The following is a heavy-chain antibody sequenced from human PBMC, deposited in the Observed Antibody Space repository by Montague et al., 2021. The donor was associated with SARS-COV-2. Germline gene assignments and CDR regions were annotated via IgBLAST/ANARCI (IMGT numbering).Heavy chain of an antibody. Sequence: SETLSLTCAVYGGSSTNYFWTWIRQTPAKGLEWIGEITHTGNRDFNPSLKSRVILSVDKSKSQFSLKLTSVTAADTGVYYCARGTGQQLVFSYVYYGMDTWGQGTTVSVSS. D-gene: IGHD5-24*01. V-gene: IGHV4-34*01. CDR2: ITHTGNR. CDR1: GGSSTNYF. CDR3: ARGTGQQLVFSYVYYGMDT. J-gene: IGHJ6*02.